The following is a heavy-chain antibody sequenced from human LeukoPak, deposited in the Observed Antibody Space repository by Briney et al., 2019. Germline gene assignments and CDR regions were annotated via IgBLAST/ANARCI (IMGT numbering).Heavy chain of an antibody. Sequence: GGSLRLSCAASGFTFSSYNINWVRQAPGKGLEWVSSISSSSIYISYPDSVKGRFTVSRDNAKNSLYLQMNSLRAEDTAVYYCARLITTPYYFDYWGQGTLVTVSS. J-gene: IGHJ4*02. CDR1: GFTFSSYN. D-gene: IGHD3-22*01. CDR2: ISSSSIYI. CDR3: ARLITTPYYFDY. V-gene: IGHV3-21*01.